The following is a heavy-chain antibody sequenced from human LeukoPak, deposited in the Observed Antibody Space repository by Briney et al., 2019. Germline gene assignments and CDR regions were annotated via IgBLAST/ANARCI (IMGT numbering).Heavy chain of an antibody. CDR3: ARGSFGDYPY. J-gene: IGHJ4*02. D-gene: IGHD4-17*01. V-gene: IGHV4-59*01. CDR2: IYYSGST. CDR1: GGSISSYY. Sequence: SETLSLTCTVSGGSISSYYWSWIRQPPGKGLEWIGYIYYSGSTNYNPSLKSRVTISVDTSKNQFSLKLSSVTAADTAVYYCARGSFGDYPYWGQGTLVTVPS.